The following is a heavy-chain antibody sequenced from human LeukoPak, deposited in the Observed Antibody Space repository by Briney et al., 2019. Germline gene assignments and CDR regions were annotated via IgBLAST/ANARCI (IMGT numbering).Heavy chain of an antibody. CDR1: GFTFSTYG. CDR2: ISYDGSNQ. J-gene: IGHJ5*02. CDR3: ARVEIAVAGKRGNWFDP. V-gene: IGHV3-30*03. Sequence: GRSLRLSCAASGFTFSTYGMHWVRQAPGKGLKWVAVISYDGSNQYYADSVKGRFTISRDNSKNTLYLQMDSLRAEDTAVYYCARVEIAVAGKRGNWFDPWGQGTLVTVSS. D-gene: IGHD6-19*01.